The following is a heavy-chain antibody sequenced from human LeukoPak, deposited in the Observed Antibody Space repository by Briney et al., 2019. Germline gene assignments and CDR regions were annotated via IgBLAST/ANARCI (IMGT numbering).Heavy chain of an antibody. D-gene: IGHD3-10*01. CDR1: GFTFSDYY. J-gene: IGHJ6*02. CDR3: AVSYGSGSYYYYYGMDV. CDR2: ISSSGSTI. V-gene: IGHV3-11*04. Sequence: GGSLRLSCAASGFTFSDYYMSWIRQAPGKGLEWVSYISSSGSTIYYADSVKGRFTISRDNAKNSLYLQMNSLRAEDTAVYYCAVSYGSGSYYYYYGMDVWGQGTTVTVSS.